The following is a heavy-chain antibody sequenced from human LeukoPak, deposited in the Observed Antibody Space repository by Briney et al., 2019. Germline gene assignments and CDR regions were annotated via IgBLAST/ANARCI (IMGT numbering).Heavy chain of an antibody. CDR2: INHSGST. CDR3: ARGPRPIDY. V-gene: IGHV4-34*01. J-gene: IGHJ4*02. Sequence: PSETLSLTCAVYGGSFSGYYWSWVRQPPGKGLEWIGEINHSGSTNYNPSLKSRVTISVDTSKNQFSLTLSSVTAADTAVYYCARGPRPIDYWGQGTLVTVSS. CDR1: GGSFSGYY.